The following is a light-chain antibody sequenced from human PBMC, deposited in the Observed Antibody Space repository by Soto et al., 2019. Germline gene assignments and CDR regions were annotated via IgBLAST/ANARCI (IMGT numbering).Light chain of an antibody. CDR1: NSDIGAYVF. CDR3: SAFTTDSTVI. CDR2: EVS. J-gene: IGLJ2*01. V-gene: IGLV2-14*01. Sequence: QSVLNQPASVSGSPGQSITISCTGTNSDIGAYVFVSWYQQHPGKAPKLIIYEVSKRPSGVSNRFSGSKSGYTASLTISGLQAEDECHYYCSAFTTDSTVIFGGGTK.